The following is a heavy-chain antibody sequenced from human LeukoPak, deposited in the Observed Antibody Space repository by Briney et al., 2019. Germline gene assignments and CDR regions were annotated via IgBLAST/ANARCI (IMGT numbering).Heavy chain of an antibody. CDR2: ISSSSSTI. D-gene: IGHD5-24*01. Sequence: GGSLRLSCAASGFTFSSYSMNWVRQAPGKGLEWVSYISSSSSTIYYADSVKGRFTISRDNAKNSLYLQMNSLRAEDTAVYYCARGVERWLQVPFDYWGQGTLVTVSS. CDR1: GFTFSSYS. J-gene: IGHJ4*02. CDR3: ARGVERWLQVPFDY. V-gene: IGHV3-48*04.